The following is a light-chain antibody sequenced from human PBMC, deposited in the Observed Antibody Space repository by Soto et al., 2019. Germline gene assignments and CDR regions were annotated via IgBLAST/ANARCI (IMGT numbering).Light chain of an antibody. CDR1: RTDIGGYNY. Sequence: QAVLTQPRSVSGSPGQSVTISCIGTRTDIGGYNYVSWYQQYPGKAPKPMIYDVSKRPPGVPDRFSGSKSGNTASLTISGLQVEDEADYYCWSYAGSYTWVFGGGTKLTVL. V-gene: IGLV2-11*01. CDR2: DVS. CDR3: WSYAGSYTWV. J-gene: IGLJ3*02.